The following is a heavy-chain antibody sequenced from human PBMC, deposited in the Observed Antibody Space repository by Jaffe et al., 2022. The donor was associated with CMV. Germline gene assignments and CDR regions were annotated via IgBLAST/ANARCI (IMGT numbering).Heavy chain of an antibody. J-gene: IGHJ6*03. CDR2: ISAYNGNT. CDR1: GYTFTSYG. CDR3: ARDSDSGWYDVWYYYYYMDV. V-gene: IGHV1-18*04. Sequence: QVQLVQSGAEVKKPGASVKVSCKASGYTFTSYGISWVRQAPGQGLEWMGWISAYNGNTNYAQKLQGRVTMTTDTSTSTAYMELRSLRSDDTAVYYCARDSDSGWYDVWYYYYYMDVWGKGTTVTVSS. D-gene: IGHD6-19*01.